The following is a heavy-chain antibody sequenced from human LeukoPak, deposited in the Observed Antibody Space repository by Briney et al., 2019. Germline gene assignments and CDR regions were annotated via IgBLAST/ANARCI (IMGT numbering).Heavy chain of an antibody. CDR1: GFTFSSYS. Sequence: PGGSLRLSCAASGFTFSSYSMNWVRQAPGKGLEWVGRSGNKPNSYTTEYAASVRGRFTISRDESKNSLDLQMNSLKTEDTAVYYCTRGYSGGNWYAFDIWGQGTMVAVSS. CDR3: TRGYSGGNWYAFDI. V-gene: IGHV3-72*01. D-gene: IGHD6-13*01. CDR2: SGNKPNSYTT. J-gene: IGHJ3*02.